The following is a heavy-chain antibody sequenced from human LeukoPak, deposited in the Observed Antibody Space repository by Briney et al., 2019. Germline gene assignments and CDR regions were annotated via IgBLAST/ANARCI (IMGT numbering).Heavy chain of an antibody. CDR1: GYTFTGYY. J-gene: IGHJ4*02. D-gene: IGHD3-16*02. Sequence: ASVKVSCKASGYTFTGYYMHWVRQAPGQGLEWMGWINPNSGGTNYAQKFQGWVTMTRDTSIRTAYMELSRLRSDDTAVYYCARVLSKGLLRLGELSLGYWGQGTLVTVSS. CDR2: INPNSGGT. CDR3: ARVLSKGLLRLGELSLGY. V-gene: IGHV1-2*04.